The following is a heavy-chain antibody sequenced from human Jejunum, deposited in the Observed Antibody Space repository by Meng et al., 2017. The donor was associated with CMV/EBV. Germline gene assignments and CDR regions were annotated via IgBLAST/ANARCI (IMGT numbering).Heavy chain of an antibody. CDR1: DVTLDVAW. J-gene: IGHJ4*02. Sequence: WGASDVTLDVAWMNWGRQAAGQGLEWVVGFDSASTGGAAEASAAVKSRFSVSRDDSRKTVHLQIENLQIEDTAVYYCTTGWDQYFDCCGQGALVTVSS. CDR2: FDSASTGGAA. V-gene: IGHV3-15*07. CDR3: TTGWDQYFDC. D-gene: IGHD1-26*01.